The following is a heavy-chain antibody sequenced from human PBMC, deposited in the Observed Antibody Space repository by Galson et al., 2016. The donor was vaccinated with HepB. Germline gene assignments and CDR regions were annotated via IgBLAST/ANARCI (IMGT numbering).Heavy chain of an antibody. CDR2: VYYTGST. V-gene: IGHV4-39*07. J-gene: IGHJ4*02. CDR1: DGSISSSAYH. Sequence: ETLSLTCTVSDGSISSSAYHWGWIRQPPGKGLEWIGSVYYTGSTFYNPSLKSRVTISIDTSKNQFSLKLCSLTAADPAVYYCARVQKGSQFDDWGQGTLVTVSS. CDR3: ARVQKGSQFDD.